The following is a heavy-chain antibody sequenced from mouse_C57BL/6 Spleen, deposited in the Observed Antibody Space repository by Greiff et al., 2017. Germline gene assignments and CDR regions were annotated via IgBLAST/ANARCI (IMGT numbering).Heavy chain of an antibody. CDR3: TRDPGRYYAMDY. V-gene: IGHV5-9-1*02. J-gene: IGHJ4*01. D-gene: IGHD4-1*01. Sequence: DVMLVESGEGLVKPGGSLKLSCAASGFTFSSYAMSWVRQTPEKRLEWIAYISSGGDYIYYADTVKGRFTISRYNARNTLYLQMSSLKSEDTAMYYCTRDPGRYYAMDYWGQGASVTVSS. CDR1: GFTFSSYA. CDR2: ISSGGDYI.